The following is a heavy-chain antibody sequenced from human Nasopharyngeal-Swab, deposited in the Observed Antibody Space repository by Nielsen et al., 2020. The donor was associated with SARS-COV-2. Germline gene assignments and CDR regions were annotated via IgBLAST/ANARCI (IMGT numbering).Heavy chain of an antibody. V-gene: IGHV6-1*01. CDR1: GDSVSSNSAA. D-gene: IGHD3-22*01. Sequence: SQTLSLTCAISGDSVSSNSAAWNWIRPSPSRGLEWLGRTYYRSKWYNDYAVSVKSRITINPDTSKNQFSLQLNSVTPEDTAVYYCARGINYYDSSGRSGGFDYWGQGTLVTVSS. J-gene: IGHJ4*02. CDR2: TYYRSKWYN. CDR3: ARGINYYDSSGRSGGFDY.